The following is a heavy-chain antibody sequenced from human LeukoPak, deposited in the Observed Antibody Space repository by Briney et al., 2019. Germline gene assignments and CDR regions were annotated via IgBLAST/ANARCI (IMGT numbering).Heavy chain of an antibody. D-gene: IGHD1-26*01. Sequence: VASVKVSCKASGYTFTGYYMHWVRQAPGQGLEWMGWINPNSGGTNYAQKFQGRVTMTRDTSISTAYMELSRLRSDDTAVYYCARAGSYYRVAYYYYMDVWGKGTTVTVSS. V-gene: IGHV1-2*02. CDR2: INPNSGGT. CDR3: ARAGSYYRVAYYYYMDV. CDR1: GYTFTGYY. J-gene: IGHJ6*03.